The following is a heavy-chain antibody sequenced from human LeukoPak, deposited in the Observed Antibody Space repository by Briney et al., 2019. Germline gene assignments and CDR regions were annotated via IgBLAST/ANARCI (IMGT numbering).Heavy chain of an antibody. J-gene: IGHJ4*02. V-gene: IGHV1-69*13. CDR3: ARGKRETTVTSHFDY. CDR2: IIPIFGTA. D-gene: IGHD4-17*01. Sequence: SVKVSCKASGYTFTSYAMNWVRQAPGQGLEWMGGIIPIFGTANYAQKFQGRVTITADESTSTAYMELSSLRSEDTAVYYCARGKRETTVTSHFDYWGQGTLVTVSS. CDR1: GYTFTSYA.